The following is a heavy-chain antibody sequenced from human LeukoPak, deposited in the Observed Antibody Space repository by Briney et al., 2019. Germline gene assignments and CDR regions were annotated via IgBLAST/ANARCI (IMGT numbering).Heavy chain of an antibody. Sequence: KPSETLSLTCTVSGGSVSNYYWSWIRQPPGKGLEWIGYIYYSGSTNYNPSLKSRVTISVDTSKNLFSLKLSSVTAADTAVYYCARSRVRGLLAALDYWGQGTLVTVSS. V-gene: IGHV4-59*02. J-gene: IGHJ4*02. CDR3: ARSRVRGLLAALDY. CDR1: GGSVSNYY. D-gene: IGHD6-6*01. CDR2: IYYSGST.